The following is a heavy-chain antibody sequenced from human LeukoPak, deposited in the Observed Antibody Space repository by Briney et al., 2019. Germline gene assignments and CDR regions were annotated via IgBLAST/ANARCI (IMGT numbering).Heavy chain of an antibody. J-gene: IGHJ4*02. V-gene: IGHV3-23*01. D-gene: IGHD3-22*01. Sequence: PGGSLRLSCAASGFTFGSYDLSWVRQAPGKGLECVAAISRGVGSTYYADSVKGRFTISRDNSKNTLYLQMNSLRAEDTAVYYCAKDQNYYDSSGSFDYWGQGTLVTVSS. CDR1: GFTFGSYD. CDR3: AKDQNYYDSSGSFDY. CDR2: ISRGVGST.